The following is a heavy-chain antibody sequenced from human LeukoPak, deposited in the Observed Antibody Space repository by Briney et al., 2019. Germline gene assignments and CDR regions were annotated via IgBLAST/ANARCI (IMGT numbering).Heavy chain of an antibody. V-gene: IGHV3-23*01. CDR1: GFTFSSYA. CDR2: ITGSSAST. J-gene: IGHJ4*02. Sequence: SGGSLRLSCAASGFTFSSYAMSWVRQAPGKGLEWVSSITGSSASTYYADSVKGRFTISRDNSKNTLFLQMNSLRAEDTAIYYCAKDRDYYGSGSDYWGQGTLVTVSS. CDR3: AKDRDYYGSGSDY. D-gene: IGHD3-10*01.